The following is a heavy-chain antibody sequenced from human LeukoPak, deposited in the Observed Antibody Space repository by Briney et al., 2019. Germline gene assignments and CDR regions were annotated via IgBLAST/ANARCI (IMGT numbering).Heavy chain of an antibody. CDR2: SNYI. D-gene: IGHD3-16*01. Sequence: SNYIFFADSVRGRFTISSDNAKNSMFLQMNSLRDEDTAVYYCARLFGIQLGGRTGWFDPWGQGTLVTVSS. J-gene: IGHJ5*02. CDR3: ARLFGIQLGGRTGWFDP. V-gene: IGHV3-21*04.